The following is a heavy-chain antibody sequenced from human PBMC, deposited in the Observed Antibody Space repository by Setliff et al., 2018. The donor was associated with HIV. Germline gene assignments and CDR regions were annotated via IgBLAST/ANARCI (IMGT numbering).Heavy chain of an antibody. V-gene: IGHV4-59*11. D-gene: IGHD3-10*01. Sequence: SETLSLTCTVSGGSISSHYWSWIRQSPGEGLEWIGSIYYSGSTNYNPSLKSRVTISVDTSKNQFSPKLSSVTAADTAVYYCARDYYGSGTLGAFDIWGQGTMVTVSS. CDR3: ARDYYGSGTLGAFDI. CDR1: GGSISSHY. CDR2: IYYSGST. J-gene: IGHJ3*02.